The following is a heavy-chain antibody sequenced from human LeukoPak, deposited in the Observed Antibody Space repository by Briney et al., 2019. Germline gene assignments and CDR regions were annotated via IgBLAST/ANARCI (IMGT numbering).Heavy chain of an antibody. Sequence: ASVKVSCKASGYTFTSSYIHWVRQAPAQGLEWTGIINPSGGSTSYAQEFQGRVTMTRDTSTSTVYMELSSLRSEDTAVYYCARGGTSRGFDPWGQGTLVTVSS. J-gene: IGHJ5*02. CDR2: INPSGGST. CDR3: ARGGTSRGFDP. CDR1: GYTFTSSY. V-gene: IGHV1-46*01. D-gene: IGHD6-6*01.